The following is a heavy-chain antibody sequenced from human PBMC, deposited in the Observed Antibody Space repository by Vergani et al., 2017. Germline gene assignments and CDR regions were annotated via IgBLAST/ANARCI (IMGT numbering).Heavy chain of an antibody. CDR3: ANSVIAGNVGVAYFGMDV. Sequence: QVQLQESGPGLVKPSQTLSLTCTVSGGSITTGGYYWSWIRQRPGKGLEWIGYIHYSGSTYYNPSLESRLMISIDTSKNQFSLKLRSVAAADTAVYFCANSVIAGNVGVAYFGMDVWGRGTTVTVSS. CDR2: IHYSGST. CDR1: GGSITTGGYY. V-gene: IGHV4-31*03. J-gene: IGHJ6*02. D-gene: IGHD2/OR15-2a*01.